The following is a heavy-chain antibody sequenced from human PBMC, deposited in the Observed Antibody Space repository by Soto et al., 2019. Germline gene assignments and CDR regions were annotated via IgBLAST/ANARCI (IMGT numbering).Heavy chain of an antibody. J-gene: IGHJ4*02. CDR1: GYTFTSYG. V-gene: IGHV1-18*01. Sequence: SVRVFCKASGYTFTSYGISWVRQAPGQGLEWMGWISAYNGNTNYAQKLQGRVTMTTDTSTSTAYMELRSLRSDDTAVYYGARDTAKYYYDSSGYPYWGQGTLVTVSS. CDR3: ARDTAKYYYDSSGYPY. D-gene: IGHD3-22*01. CDR2: ISAYNGNT.